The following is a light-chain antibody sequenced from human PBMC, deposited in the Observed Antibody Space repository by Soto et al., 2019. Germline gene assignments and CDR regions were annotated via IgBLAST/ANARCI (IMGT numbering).Light chain of an antibody. CDR2: GAS. CDR3: QPLNYDWYA. J-gene: IGKJ2*01. CDR1: QGISTY. V-gene: IGKV1-9*01. Sequence: DIQLTQSPSFLSASVGDRVTITCRASQGISTYLAWYLQRPGKAPKLLIYGASTLKSGVPSRFSGSGSGTESTLTISSLEPPDSGTFYYQPLNYDWYAFGQGTNLEIK.